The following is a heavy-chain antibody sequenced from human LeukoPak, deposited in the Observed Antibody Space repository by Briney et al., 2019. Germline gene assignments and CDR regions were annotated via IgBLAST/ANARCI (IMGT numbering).Heavy chain of an antibody. J-gene: IGHJ3*02. CDR2: ISAYNGDT. CDR3: ARGLQENLAWLQAFSAFDI. D-gene: IGHD6-19*01. V-gene: IGHV1-18*01. CDR1: GYTFTSYG. Sequence: ASVKVSCTASGYTFTSYGISWVRQAPGQGLEWMGWISAYNGDTNYAQKLQGRVTMTTDTSTSTAYMELRSLRSDDTAVYYCARGLQENLAWLQAFSAFDIWGQGTMVTVSS.